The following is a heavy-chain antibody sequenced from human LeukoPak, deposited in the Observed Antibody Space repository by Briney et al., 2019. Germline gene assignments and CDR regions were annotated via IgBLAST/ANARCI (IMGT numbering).Heavy chain of an antibody. CDR2: INHSGST. CDR3: ARDVKSIAAHHHRGRIDY. J-gene: IGHJ4*02. CDR1: GGSFSGYY. V-gene: IGHV4-34*01. D-gene: IGHD6-6*01. Sequence: PSETLSLTCAVYGGSFSGYYWSWIRQPPGKGLEWIGEINHSGSTNYNPSLKSRVTISVDTSKNQFSLKLSSVTAADTAVYYCARDVKSIAAHHHRGRIDYWGQGTLVTVSS.